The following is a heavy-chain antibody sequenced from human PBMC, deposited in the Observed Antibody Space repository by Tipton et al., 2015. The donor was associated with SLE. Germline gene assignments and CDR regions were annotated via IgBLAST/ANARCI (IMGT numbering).Heavy chain of an antibody. CDR1: GGSISSGDYY. J-gene: IGHJ4*02. CDR2: IYHSGST. D-gene: IGHD6-19*01. Sequence: TLSLTCTVSGGSISSGDYYWSWVRQPPGKGLEWIGEIYHSGSTNYNPSLKSRVTISVDKSKNQFSLKLSSVTAADTAVYYCARRPGIAVAGCLDYWGQGTLVTVSS. CDR3: ARRPGIAVAGCLDY. V-gene: IGHV4-4*02.